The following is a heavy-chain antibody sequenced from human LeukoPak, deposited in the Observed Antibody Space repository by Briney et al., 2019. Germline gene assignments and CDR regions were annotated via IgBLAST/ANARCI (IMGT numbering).Heavy chain of an antibody. CDR3: ARGPYSYDSSGAFDI. J-gene: IGHJ3*02. V-gene: IGHV4-39*07. Sequence: SETLSLTCAVSGGSISSNSYYWGWIRQPPGKGLEWIGSIFYSGSTNYNPSLKSRVTISVDTSKNQFSLKLSSVTAADTAVYFCARGPYSYDSSGAFDIWGQGTMVTVSS. D-gene: IGHD3-22*01. CDR2: IFYSGST. CDR1: GGSISSNSYY.